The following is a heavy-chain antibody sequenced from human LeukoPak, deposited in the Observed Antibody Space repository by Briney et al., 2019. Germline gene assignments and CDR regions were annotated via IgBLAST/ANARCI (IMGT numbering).Heavy chain of an antibody. Sequence: GGSLRLSCEASGFTFNAYGLHWVRQAPGKGLEWVAFIRYDGNENNYAESVKGRFTVSRDNSKNTLYLRMNSLRTEDTAMYFCAKDFVGYCGTTGCPDALDIWGQGTRVTVSS. D-gene: IGHD1-1*01. V-gene: IGHV3-30*02. J-gene: IGHJ3*02. CDR3: AKDFVGYCGTTGCPDALDI. CDR1: GFTFNAYG. CDR2: IRYDGNEN.